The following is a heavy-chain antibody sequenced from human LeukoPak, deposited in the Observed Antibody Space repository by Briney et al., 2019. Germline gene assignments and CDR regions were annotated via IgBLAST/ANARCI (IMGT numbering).Heavy chain of an antibody. Sequence: GGSLRLSCATSGFTFSSYAMTWVRQAPGKGLEWVSAVSGSGGRTYYADSVKGRFTISRDNSKNTLFLQMNSLRAEDTAVYYCAANGESADWHWNYWGQGTLVTVSS. D-gene: IGHD3-9*01. V-gene: IGHV3-23*01. CDR3: AANGESADWHWNY. CDR1: GFTFSSYA. CDR2: VSGSGGRT. J-gene: IGHJ4*02.